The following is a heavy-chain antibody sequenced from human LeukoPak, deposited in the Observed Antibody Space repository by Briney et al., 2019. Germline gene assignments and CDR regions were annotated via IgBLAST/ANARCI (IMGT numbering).Heavy chain of an antibody. CDR2: ISYDGSNK. Sequence: TGGSLRLSCAASGFTFSSYGMYWVRQAPGKGLEWAAVISYDGSNKYYADSVKGRFTISRDNSKNTLYLQMNSLRAEDTAVYYCAKGAFGATILNCFDYWGQGTLVTVSS. V-gene: IGHV3-30*18. CDR1: GFTFSSYG. J-gene: IGHJ4*02. D-gene: IGHD5-12*01. CDR3: AKGAFGATILNCFDY.